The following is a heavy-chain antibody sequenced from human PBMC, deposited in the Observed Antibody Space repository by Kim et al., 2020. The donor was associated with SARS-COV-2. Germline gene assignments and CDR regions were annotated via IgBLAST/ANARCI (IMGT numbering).Heavy chain of an antibody. CDR2: IWYDGSNK. CDR3: AREATAPYYFDY. V-gene: IGHV3-33*01. Sequence: GGSLRLSCAASGFTFSSYGMHWVRQAPGKGLEWVAVIWYDGSNKYYADSVKGRFTISRDNSKNTLYLQMNSLRAEDTAVYYCAREATAPYYFDYWGQGTLVTVSS. CDR1: GFTFSSYG. J-gene: IGHJ4*02. D-gene: IGHD4-4*01.